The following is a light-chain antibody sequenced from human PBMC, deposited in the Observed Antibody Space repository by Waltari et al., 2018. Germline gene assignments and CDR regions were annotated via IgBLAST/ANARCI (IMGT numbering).Light chain of an antibody. CDR2: AAS. J-gene: IGKJ1*01. Sequence: DIQMTQSPSSVSASVGDRATITCRASQGIKSWLAWYQQKPGKAPKLLIDAASSVQSGVPSRFSGSGSGTDFTLTISSLQPEDFATYYCQQANSFPRTFGQGTKVEIK. CDR1: QGIKSW. CDR3: QQANSFPRT. V-gene: IGKV1-12*01.